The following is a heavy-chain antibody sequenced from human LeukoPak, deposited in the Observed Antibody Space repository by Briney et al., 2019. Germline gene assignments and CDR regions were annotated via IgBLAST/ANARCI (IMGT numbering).Heavy chain of an antibody. D-gene: IGHD3-22*01. CDR3: AHRPYDPSGYGLYYFDY. V-gene: IGHV2-5*02. CDR2: IYWDDDR. Sequence: SGPTLVKPTQTLTLTCTLSGFSLSSSGVGVGWIRQPPGKTLEWLALIYWDDDRRYSPSLKSRLTITKDTSKDQVVLTMTSVDPVDTGTYYCAHRPYDPSGYGLYYFDYWGQGTLVTVSS. J-gene: IGHJ4*02. CDR1: GFSLSSSGVG.